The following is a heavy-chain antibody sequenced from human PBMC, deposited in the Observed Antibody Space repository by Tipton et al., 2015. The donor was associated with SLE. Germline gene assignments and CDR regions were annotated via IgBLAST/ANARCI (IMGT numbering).Heavy chain of an antibody. CDR3: ARSQYLALDVFNV. CDR1: GFRFSSYW. J-gene: IGHJ3*01. CDR2: INQDGSEK. V-gene: IGHV3-7*01. Sequence: SLRLSCAASGFRFSSYWMSWVRQAPGRGLEWVANINQDGSEKNYVDSVKGRFTVSRDNADNSVYLQMISLRAADTAVYYCARSQYLALDVFNVWGQGIMVTVSS. D-gene: IGHD3-10*01.